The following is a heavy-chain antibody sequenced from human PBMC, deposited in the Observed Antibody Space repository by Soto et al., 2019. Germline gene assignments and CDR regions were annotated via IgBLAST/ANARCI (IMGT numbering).Heavy chain of an antibody. D-gene: IGHD2-2*01. J-gene: IGHJ6*02. CDR2: INAGNGNT. CDR1: GYTFTSYA. V-gene: IGHV1-3*01. CDR3: ARDRIVVPAARRYGMDV. Sequence: ASVKVSCKASGYTFTSYAMHWVRQAPGQRLEWTGWINAGNGNTKYSQKFQGRVTITRDTSASTAYMELSSLRSEDTAVYYCARDRIVVPAARRYGMDVWGQGTTVTVSS.